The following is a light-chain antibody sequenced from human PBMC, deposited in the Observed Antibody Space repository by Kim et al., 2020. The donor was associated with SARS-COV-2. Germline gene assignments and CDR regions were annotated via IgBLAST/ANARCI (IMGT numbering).Light chain of an antibody. Sequence: APGKTARITGGGNNSGSKSVHWYQQKPGQAPVLVIYYDSDRPSGIPERFSGSNSGNTATLTISRVEAGDEADYYYQVWDSSSDHPVFGGGTQLTVL. CDR2: YDS. J-gene: IGLJ3*02. CDR1: NSGSKS. CDR3: QVWDSSSDHPV. V-gene: IGLV3-21*04.